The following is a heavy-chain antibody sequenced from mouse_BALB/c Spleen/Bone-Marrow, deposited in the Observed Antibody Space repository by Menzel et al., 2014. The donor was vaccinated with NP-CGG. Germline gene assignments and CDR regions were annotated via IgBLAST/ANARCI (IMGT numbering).Heavy chain of an antibody. V-gene: IGHV14-3*02. J-gene: IGHJ2*01. CDR2: IDPASDYT. CDR3: ATLTGTFDY. CDR1: GFNIKDTY. Sequence: DVKLQESGAELVKPGASVKLSCTASGFNIKDTYMHWVKQRPEQGLEWIGRIDPASDYTQFDSKFQGKATITADTSSNTAYLQLSSLTSEDTAVYYCATLTGTFDYWGQGTTLTVSS. D-gene: IGHD4-1*01.